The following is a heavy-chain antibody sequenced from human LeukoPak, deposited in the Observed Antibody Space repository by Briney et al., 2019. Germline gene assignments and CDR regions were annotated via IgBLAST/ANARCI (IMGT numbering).Heavy chain of an antibody. Sequence: SETLSLTCTVSGGSLCRYHSSWIRQSAGKGLEWIGRIYTSGSTNYNPSLKSRVTMSVDTSKNQFSLKLSSVTAADTAVYYCARDGQLWTPYYYYGMDVWGQGTTVTVSS. J-gene: IGHJ6*02. CDR3: ARDGQLWTPYYYYGMDV. CDR1: GGSLCRYH. V-gene: IGHV4-4*07. D-gene: IGHD5-18*01. CDR2: IYTSGST.